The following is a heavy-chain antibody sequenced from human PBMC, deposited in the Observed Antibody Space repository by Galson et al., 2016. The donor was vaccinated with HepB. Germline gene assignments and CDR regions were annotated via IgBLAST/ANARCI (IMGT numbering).Heavy chain of an antibody. CDR3: ARGDSYYRSAIGL. V-gene: IGHV6-1*01. CDR2: TYFRSKWYS. D-gene: IGHD3-10*01. CDR1: GDSVSGNRVA. Sequence: CAISGDSVSGNRVAWHWIRQSPSGGLEWLGRTYFRSKWYSNYAVSVRSRINIDADTSTNQFSLHLTSVTADDTAVYYCARGDSYYRSAIGLWGQGDLVTVSS. J-gene: IGHJ4*02.